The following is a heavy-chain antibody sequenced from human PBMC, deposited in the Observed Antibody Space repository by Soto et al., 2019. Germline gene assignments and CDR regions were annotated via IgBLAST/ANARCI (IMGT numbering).Heavy chain of an antibody. D-gene: IGHD2-21*02. CDR2: IWYDGSNK. CDR3: ARDAPIMSGCGGDCYPNWFDP. J-gene: IGHJ5*02. Sequence: GGSLRLSCAASGFTFSSYGMHWVRQAPGKGLEWVAVIWYDGSNKYYADSVKGRFTISRDNSKNTLYLQMNSLRAEDTAVYYCARDAPIMSGCGGDCYPNWFDPWGQGTLVTVSS. CDR1: GFTFSSYG. V-gene: IGHV3-33*01.